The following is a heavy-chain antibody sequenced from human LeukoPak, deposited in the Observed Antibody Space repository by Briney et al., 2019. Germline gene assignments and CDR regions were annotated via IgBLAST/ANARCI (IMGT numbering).Heavy chain of an antibody. CDR2: ISGSGGST. D-gene: IGHD3-22*01. CDR1: GFTFSSYA. V-gene: IGHV3-23*01. Sequence: PGGSLRLSCAASGFTFSSYAMSWVRQAPGKGLEWVSAISGSGGSTYYADSVKGRFTISRDNSKNTLYLQMNSLRAEDTAVYYCARVREVNYYDSSGYYPGAFDYWGQGTLVTVSS. J-gene: IGHJ4*02. CDR3: ARVREVNYYDSSGYYPGAFDY.